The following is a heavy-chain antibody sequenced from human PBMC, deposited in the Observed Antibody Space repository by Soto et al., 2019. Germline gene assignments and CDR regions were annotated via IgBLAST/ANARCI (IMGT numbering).Heavy chain of an antibody. D-gene: IGHD2-2*01. CDR3: ARHFPGPRVEYQLSRPDYYYYGIYA. CDR1: GGSASSNSYS. CDR2: IYSTENT. J-gene: IGHJ6*02. V-gene: IGHV4-39*01. Sequence: SETLSLTCTVSGGSASSNSYSWGWIRQSPGKGLEWIGTIYSTENTYYHPSLLSRVTISVDTSMNEFSLRLSSVTAADTAVYYCARHFPGPRVEYQLSRPDYYYYGIYACAQGTTVTVS.